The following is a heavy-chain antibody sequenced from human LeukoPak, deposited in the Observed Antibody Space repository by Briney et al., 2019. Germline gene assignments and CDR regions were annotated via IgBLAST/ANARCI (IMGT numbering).Heavy chain of an antibody. CDR3: ARAMRRRPVAFDI. CDR2: IYYSGST. J-gene: IGHJ3*02. CDR1: GGSISSYY. Sequence: SETLSLTCTVSGGSISSYYWSCIRQPPGKGLEWIGYIYYSGSTNYNPSLKSRVTISVDTSKNQFSLKLSSVTAEDTAVYYCARAMRRRPVAFDIWGQGTMVTVSS. V-gene: IGHV4-59*01.